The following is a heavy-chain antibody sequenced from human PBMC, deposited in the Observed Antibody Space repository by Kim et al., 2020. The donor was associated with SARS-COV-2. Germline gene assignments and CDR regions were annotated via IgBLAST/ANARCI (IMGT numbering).Heavy chain of an antibody. D-gene: IGHD3-3*01. CDR2: INSDGSST. Sequence: GGSLRLSCAASGFTFSSYWMHWVRQAPGKGLVWVSRINSDGSSTSYADSVKGRFTISRDNAKNTLYLQMNSLRAEDTAVYYCARAPYYDFWSGYWNYYYGMDVWGQGTTVTVSS. CDR1: GFTFSSYW. J-gene: IGHJ6*02. V-gene: IGHV3-74*01. CDR3: ARAPYYDFWSGYWNYYYGMDV.